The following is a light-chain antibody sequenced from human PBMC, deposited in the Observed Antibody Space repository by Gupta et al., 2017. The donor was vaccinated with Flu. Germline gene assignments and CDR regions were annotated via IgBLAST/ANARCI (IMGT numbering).Light chain of an antibody. CDR2: AAS. CDR1: QSISSY. CDR3: QQSYSTPLV. V-gene: IGKV1-39*01. J-gene: IGKJ4*01. Sequence: PSSLSASVGDRVTITCRASQSISSYLNWYQQKPGKAPKLLIYAASSLQSGVPSRFSGSGSGTDFTPTISSLQPEDFATYYCQQSYSTPLVFGGGTKVEIK.